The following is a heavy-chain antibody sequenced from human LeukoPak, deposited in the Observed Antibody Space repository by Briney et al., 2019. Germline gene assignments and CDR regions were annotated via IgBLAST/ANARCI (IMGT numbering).Heavy chain of an antibody. CDR2: ISSSSSYT. Sequence: KPGGSLRLSCAASGFTFSDYYMSWIRQAPGKGLEWVSYISSSSSYTNYADSVKGRFTISRDNAKNSLYLQMNSLRAEDTAVYYCAGVMATIPIFDYWGQGTLVTVSS. CDR3: AGVMATIPIFDY. J-gene: IGHJ4*02. CDR1: GFTFSDYY. D-gene: IGHD5-24*01. V-gene: IGHV3-11*05.